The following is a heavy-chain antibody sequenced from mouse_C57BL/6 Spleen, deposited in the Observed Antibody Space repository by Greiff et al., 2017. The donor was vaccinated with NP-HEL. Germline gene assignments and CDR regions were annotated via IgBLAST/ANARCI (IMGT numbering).Heavy chain of an antibody. J-gene: IGHJ3*01. Sequence: VKLMESGPELVKPGASVKISCKASGYAFSSSWMNWVKQRPGKGLAWIGRIYPGDGDTNYNGKFKGKATLTADKSSSTAYMQLSSLTSEDSAVYFCADYYGSSSWFAYWGQGTLVTVSA. CDR2: IYPGDGDT. V-gene: IGHV1-82*01. D-gene: IGHD1-1*01. CDR1: GYAFSSSW. CDR3: ADYYGSSSWFAY.